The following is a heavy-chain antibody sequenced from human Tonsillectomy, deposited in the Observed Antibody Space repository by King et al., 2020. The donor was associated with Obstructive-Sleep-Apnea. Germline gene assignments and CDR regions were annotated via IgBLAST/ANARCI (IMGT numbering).Heavy chain of an antibody. Sequence: VQLVQSGAEVKKPGASVKVSCKASGYTFTSYGISWVRQAPGQGLEWMGWISAYNGNTNYAQKLQGRVTMTTDTSTSTAYMELRRLRSDDTAVYYCARGVKRCRVTYYYDSSGYLEIGYWGQGTLVTVSS. J-gene: IGHJ4*02. CDR2: ISAYNGNT. D-gene: IGHD3-22*01. CDR1: GYTFTSYG. V-gene: IGHV1-18*04. CDR3: ARGVKRCRVTYYYDSSGYLEIGY.